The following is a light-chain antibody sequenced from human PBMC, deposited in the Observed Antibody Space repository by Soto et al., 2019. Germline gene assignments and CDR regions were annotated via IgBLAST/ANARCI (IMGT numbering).Light chain of an antibody. Sequence: ETVLTQSPGTLSLSPGERATLSCRASQSVTSRYLAWYQQKPGQAPRLLIYGASNRATGIPDWFSGSGSGTESTLTIIRLAPEDFAVYYCQQYITSPPMYTFGQGTKLEIK. CDR3: QQYITSPPMYT. J-gene: IGKJ2*01. CDR2: GAS. CDR1: QSVTSRY. V-gene: IGKV3-20*01.